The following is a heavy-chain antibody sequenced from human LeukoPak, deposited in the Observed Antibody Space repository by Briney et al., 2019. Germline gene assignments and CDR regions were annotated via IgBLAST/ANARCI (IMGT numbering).Heavy chain of an antibody. J-gene: IGHJ2*01. Sequence: ASVKVSCKVSGYTLTELSMHWGRQAPGKGLEWMGGFDPEDGETIYAQKFQGRVTMTEDTSTDTAYMELSSLRSEDTAVYYCATSQYSLVGYYWYFDLWGRGTLVTVSS. V-gene: IGHV1-24*01. CDR3: ATSQYSLVGYYWYFDL. CDR1: GYTLTELS. CDR2: FDPEDGET. D-gene: IGHD6-6*01.